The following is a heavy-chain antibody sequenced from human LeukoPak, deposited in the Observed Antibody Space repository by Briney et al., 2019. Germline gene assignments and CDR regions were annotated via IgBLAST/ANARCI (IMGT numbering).Heavy chain of an antibody. D-gene: IGHD3-10*01. CDR2: ISSSSSYI. CDR3: ARPDSLPLLWFGESRL. V-gene: IGHV3-21*04. J-gene: IGHJ4*02. Sequence: GGSLRLSCAASGFTFSSYSMNWVRQAPGKGLEWVSSISSSSSYIYYADSVKGRFTISRDNAKNSLYLQMNSLRAEDTAVYYCARPDSLPLLWFGESRLWGQGTLVTVSS. CDR1: GFTFSSYS.